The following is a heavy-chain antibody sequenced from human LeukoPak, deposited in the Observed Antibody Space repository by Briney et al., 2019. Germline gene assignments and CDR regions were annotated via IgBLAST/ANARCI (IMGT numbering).Heavy chain of an antibody. D-gene: IGHD3-22*01. Sequence: SETLSLTCTVSGGSISSYYWSWIRQPPGKGLEWIGYIYYSGSTNYNPSLKSRVTISVDTSKNQFSLKLSSVTAADTAVYYCARHGITYYYDSSGSYGSGNWFDPWGQGTLVTVYS. V-gene: IGHV4-59*08. CDR1: GGSISSYY. J-gene: IGHJ5*02. CDR3: ARHGITYYYDSSGSYGSGNWFDP. CDR2: IYYSGST.